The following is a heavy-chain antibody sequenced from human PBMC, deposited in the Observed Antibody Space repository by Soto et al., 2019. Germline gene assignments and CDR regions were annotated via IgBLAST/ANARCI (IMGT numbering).Heavy chain of an antibody. D-gene: IGHD3-9*01. J-gene: IGHJ4*02. CDR1: GYTLTELS. Sequence: ASVKVSCKVSGYTLTELSMHWVRQAPGKGLEWMGGFDPEDGETIYAQKFQGRVTMTEDTSTDTAYMGLSSLRSEDTAVYYCATGRSFDWLSPKLSVVYWGKGTLVTVAS. CDR3: ATGRSFDWLSPKLSVVY. CDR2: FDPEDGET. V-gene: IGHV1-24*01.